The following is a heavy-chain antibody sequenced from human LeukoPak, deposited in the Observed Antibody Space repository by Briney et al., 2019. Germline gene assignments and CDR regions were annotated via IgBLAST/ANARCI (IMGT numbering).Heavy chain of an antibody. V-gene: IGHV3-64D*06. CDR1: GFTFSSYA. CDR2: ISSNGGST. J-gene: IGHJ4*02. CDR3: VKDCCCSSTSCYRGGPAFDY. Sequence: PGGSLRLSCSASGFTFSSYAMHWVRQTPGKELEYVSIISSNGGSTYYAESVKGRFTISRDNSKSTLYLQMSSLRVEDAAVYYCVKDCCCSSTSCYRGGPAFDYWGQGTLVTVSS. D-gene: IGHD2-2*01.